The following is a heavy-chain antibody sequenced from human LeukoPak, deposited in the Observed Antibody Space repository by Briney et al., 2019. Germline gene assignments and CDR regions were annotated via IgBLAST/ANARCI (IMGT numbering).Heavy chain of an antibody. V-gene: IGHV4-34*01. D-gene: IGHD5-18*01. Sequence: SETLSLTCAVCGGSFSDYYWTWIRQPSGKGLEWIGEVNHGGNTNYNPSLKSRVTISVDTAKDQFSLKLSSVTAADTAVYYCARRWGYGSFDRWGQGTLVTVSS. CDR1: GGSFSDYY. J-gene: IGHJ4*02. CDR3: ARRWGYGSFDR. CDR2: VNHGGNT.